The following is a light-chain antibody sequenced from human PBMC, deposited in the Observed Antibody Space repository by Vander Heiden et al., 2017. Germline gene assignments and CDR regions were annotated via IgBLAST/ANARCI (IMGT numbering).Light chain of an antibody. V-gene: IGLV3-1*01. CDR3: QEWDSVDVV. Sequence: SYELTQPPSVSVSPGQTASITCSGDKLGDKYACWYQQKPGQSPVLVIYQDSKRPSGIPERFSGSNSGTTANLTISGTQAMDEAYYYCQEWDSVDVVFGGGTKLTVL. J-gene: IGLJ2*01. CDR1: KLGDKY. CDR2: QDS.